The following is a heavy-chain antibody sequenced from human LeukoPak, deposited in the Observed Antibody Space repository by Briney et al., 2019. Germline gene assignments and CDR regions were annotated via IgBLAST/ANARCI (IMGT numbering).Heavy chain of an antibody. V-gene: IGHV1-69*05. CDR1: GGTFSSYA. D-gene: IGHD3-22*01. CDR3: ARAPYDSSGSYYYYYYYYMDV. CDR2: IIPIFGTA. J-gene: IGHJ6*03. Sequence: SVKVSCKASGGTFSSYAISWVRQAPGQGLEWMGGIIPIFGTANYAQKFQGRVTITTDESTSTAYMELSSLRSEDTAVYYCARAPYDSSGSYYYYYYYYMDVWGKGTTVTVSS.